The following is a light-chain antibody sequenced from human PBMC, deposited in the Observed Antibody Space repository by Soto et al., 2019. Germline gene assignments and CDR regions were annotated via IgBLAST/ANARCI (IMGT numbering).Light chain of an antibody. V-gene: IGKV4-1*01. J-gene: IGKJ2*01. CDR1: QSVLYNSNNKNY. CDR3: QQYYSSTYT. CDR2: WAS. Sequence: DIVMTQSPDSLAVSLGERATINCKSSQSVLYNSNNKNYLAWYQQKPGQPPKLLIYWASTRESRVPDRFSGSVSGADVTLTISSLHAEDVAVYFWQQYYSSTYTFGRGTKLEIK.